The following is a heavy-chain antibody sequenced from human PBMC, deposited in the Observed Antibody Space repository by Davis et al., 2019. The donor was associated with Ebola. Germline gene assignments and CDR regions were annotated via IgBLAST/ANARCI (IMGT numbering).Heavy chain of an antibody. CDR2: IYYSGST. J-gene: IGHJ6*02. D-gene: IGHD2-15*01. Sequence: PSETLSLTCTVSGGSISSYYWSWIRQPPGKGLEWIGYIYYSGSTNYNPSLKSRVTMSVDTSKNQFSLKLSSVTAADTAVYYCARSYCSGGSCYLMGMDVWGQGTTVTVSS. CDR1: GGSISSYY. CDR3: ARSYCSGGSCYLMGMDV. V-gene: IGHV4-59*12.